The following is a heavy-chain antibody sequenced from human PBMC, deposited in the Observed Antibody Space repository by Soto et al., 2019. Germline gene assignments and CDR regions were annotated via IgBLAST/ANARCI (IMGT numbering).Heavy chain of an antibody. D-gene: IGHD1-7*01. V-gene: IGHV4-59*08. CDR3: ARQPTRVELVYAFDI. J-gene: IGHJ3*02. CDR2: IYYSGST. CDR1: GGSISSYY. Sequence: QVQLQESGPGLVKPSETLSLTCTVSGGSISSYYWSWIRQPPGKGLEWIGYIYYSGSTNYNPSHKSQVTISVDTSKNQFSLKLSSVTAADTAVYYCARQPTRVELVYAFDIWGQGTMVTVSS.